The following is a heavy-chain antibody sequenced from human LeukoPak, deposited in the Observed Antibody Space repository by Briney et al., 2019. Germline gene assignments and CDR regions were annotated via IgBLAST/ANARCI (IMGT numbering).Heavy chain of an antibody. Sequence: GGSLRLSCAASGFTVSSNYMSWVRQAPGKGLEWVSVIYSGGSTCYADSVKGRFTISRDNSKNTLYLQMNSLRAEDTAVYYCARGVHYYDSSGSAGYWGQGTLVTVSS. J-gene: IGHJ4*02. CDR2: IYSGGST. D-gene: IGHD3-22*01. CDR3: ARGVHYYDSSGSAGY. V-gene: IGHV3-53*01. CDR1: GFTVSSNY.